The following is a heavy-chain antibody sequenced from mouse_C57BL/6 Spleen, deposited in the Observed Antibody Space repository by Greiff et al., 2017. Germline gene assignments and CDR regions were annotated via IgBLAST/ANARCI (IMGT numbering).Heavy chain of an antibody. J-gene: IGHJ1*03. D-gene: IGHD2-5*01. CDR2: IHPSDSDT. CDR3: ASHSHYDWCFDV. Sequence: QVQLQQPGAELVKPGASVKVSCKASGYTFTSYWMHWVKQRPGQGLEWIGRIHPSDSDTNYNPKFKGKATLTVDKSSSTAYMQLRSLTSEDSAVYDSASHSHYDWCFDVWGTGTTVTVSS. CDR1: GYTFTSYW. V-gene: IGHV1-74*01.